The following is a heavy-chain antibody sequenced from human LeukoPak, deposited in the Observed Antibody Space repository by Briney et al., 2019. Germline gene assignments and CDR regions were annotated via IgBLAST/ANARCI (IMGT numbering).Heavy chain of an antibody. CDR2: IDSSGGGA. CDR1: GFTFSICA. Sequence: PGGSLRLSCAASGFTFSICAMGWVRQAPGKGLEWVSLIDSSGGGAYYADSVKGRFTISRGNSKNTLYLQMNSLRAEDTAIFYCAKADGSGWSQDYFDHWGQGTLVTVSS. CDR3: AKADGSGWSQDYFDH. J-gene: IGHJ4*02. V-gene: IGHV3-23*01. D-gene: IGHD6-19*01.